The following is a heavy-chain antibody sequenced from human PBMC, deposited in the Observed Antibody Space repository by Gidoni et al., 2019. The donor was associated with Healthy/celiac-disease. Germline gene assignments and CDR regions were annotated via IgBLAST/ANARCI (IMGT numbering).Heavy chain of an antibody. V-gene: IGHV4-4*02. J-gene: IGHJ4*02. CDR2: IYHSGST. D-gene: IGHD2-15*01. CDR1: GGSISTSHW. CDR3: ARVEDTEYYFDY. Sequence: QVQLQESGPGLVTPSGTLSPTCAVSGGSISTSHWWSWVRQPPGKGLEWIGEIYHSGSTNYNPLPIKSRVTISVDKSKNQFSLKLSSVTAADTAVYYCARVEDTEYYFDYWGQGTLVTVSS.